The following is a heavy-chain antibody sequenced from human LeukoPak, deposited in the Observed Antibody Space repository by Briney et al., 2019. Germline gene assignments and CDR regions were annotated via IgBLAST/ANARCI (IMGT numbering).Heavy chain of an antibody. V-gene: IGHV1-69*04. Sequence: ASVKVSCKASGGTFSSYAISWVRQAPGQGLEWMGRIIPIFGIANYAQKFQGRVTITADKSTSTAYMELSSLRSEDTAVYYCVSGYYDSSGYSDYWGQGTLVTVSS. D-gene: IGHD3-22*01. CDR3: VSGYYDSSGYSDY. CDR2: IIPIFGIA. J-gene: IGHJ4*02. CDR1: GGTFSSYA.